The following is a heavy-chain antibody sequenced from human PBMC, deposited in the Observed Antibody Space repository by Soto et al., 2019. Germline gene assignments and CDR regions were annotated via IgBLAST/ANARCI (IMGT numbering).Heavy chain of an antibody. CDR2: ISSYNGNT. CDR3: AREAIHDILTGFYAFDI. V-gene: IGHV1-18*01. Sequence: QGQLVQSGPEVKKPGASVRVSCKASAYTFTNYPISWVRQAPGQGLEWMGWISSYNGNTDYAQRVQDRVTMTRDTSTTTVYMELRSLRSDDTAVYYCAREAIHDILTGFYAFDIWGQGTMVIVSS. CDR1: AYTFTNYP. D-gene: IGHD3-9*01. J-gene: IGHJ3*02.